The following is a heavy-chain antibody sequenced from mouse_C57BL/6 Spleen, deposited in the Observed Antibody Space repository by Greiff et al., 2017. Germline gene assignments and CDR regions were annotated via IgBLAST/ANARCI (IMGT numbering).Heavy chain of an antibody. J-gene: IGHJ1*03. CDR3: AGYYVGWYFDV. CDR2: ISYDGSN. V-gene: IGHV3-6*01. CDR1: GYSIPSGYY. D-gene: IGHD2-3*01. Sequence: DVKLQESGPGLVKPSQSLSLTCSVTGYSIPSGYYWNWIRQFPGNKLEWMGYISYDGSNNYNPSLKNRISITRDPSKNQFFLKLNSVTTEDTATYYCAGYYVGWYFDVWGTGTTVTVSS.